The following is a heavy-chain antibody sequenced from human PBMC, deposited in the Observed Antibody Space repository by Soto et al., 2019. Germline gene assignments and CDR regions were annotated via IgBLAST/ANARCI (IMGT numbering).Heavy chain of an antibody. CDR3: AKNGQPPYYYYSLDV. Sequence: QGQLVQSGGEVKKSGASVKVSCKASGYTFSRYGISWVRQAPGQGLEWMGWISGYNGDTNYAQKFQGRVTMTIDTSTTTAYMELRSLTSDDTAVYYCAKNGQPPYYYYSLDVWGQGTTVTVSS. D-gene: IGHD2-8*01. CDR1: GYTFSRYG. V-gene: IGHV1-18*01. J-gene: IGHJ6*02. CDR2: ISGYNGDT.